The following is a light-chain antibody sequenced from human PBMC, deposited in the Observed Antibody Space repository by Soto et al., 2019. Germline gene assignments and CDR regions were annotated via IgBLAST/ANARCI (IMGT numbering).Light chain of an antibody. Sequence: DIQMTQSPSSVSASVGDSVAISCRASQRISSWLAWYQQTPGKAPKLLISDASTLESGVPSRFGGSGSGTEFTLSITSLQPDDFATYYRQQCFWHWTFGQGTKVDIK. CDR1: QRISSW. CDR3: QQCFWHWT. CDR2: DAS. J-gene: IGKJ1*01. V-gene: IGKV1-5*01.